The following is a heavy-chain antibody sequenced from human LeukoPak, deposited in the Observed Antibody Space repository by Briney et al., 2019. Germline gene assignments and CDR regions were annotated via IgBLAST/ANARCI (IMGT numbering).Heavy chain of an antibody. J-gene: IGHJ5*02. Sequence: PGGSLRHSCAASGFTFSSYWMSWVRQAPGKGLEWVANIKQDGSEKYYADSVKGRFTISRDNAKNSLYLQMNSLRAEDTAVYYCARDHGGVFWFDPWGQGTLVTVSS. V-gene: IGHV3-7*01. CDR1: GFTFSSYW. CDR3: ARDHGGVFWFDP. CDR2: IKQDGSEK. D-gene: IGHD4-23*01.